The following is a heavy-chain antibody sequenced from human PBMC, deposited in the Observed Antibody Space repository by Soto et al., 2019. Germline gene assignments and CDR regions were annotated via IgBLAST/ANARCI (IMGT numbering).Heavy chain of an antibody. D-gene: IGHD3-3*01. CDR2: IWYDGSNK. J-gene: IGHJ4*02. Sequence: QVQLVESGGGVVQPGRSLRLSCAASGFTFSSYGMHWVRQAPGKGLEWVAVIWYDGSNKYYADSAKGRFTISRDNSKNTLNLQMNSLRAEETAVYYCARDSSITIFGVVKSYFDSWGQGTMVTVSS. V-gene: IGHV3-33*01. CDR3: ARDSSITIFGVVKSYFDS. CDR1: GFTFSSYG.